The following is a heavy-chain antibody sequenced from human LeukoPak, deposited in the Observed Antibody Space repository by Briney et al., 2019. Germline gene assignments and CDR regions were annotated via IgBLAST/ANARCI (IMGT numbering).Heavy chain of an antibody. CDR1: GGSTSSYY. V-gene: IGHV4-59*01. CDR2: IFYSGST. J-gene: IGHJ4*02. Sequence: SETLTLTCTVSGGSTSSYYWTWIRQPPGKGLEWIGYIFYSGSTNYNPSLKSRVTISVDTSKNQFSLKLNSVTAADTAVYHCARLRGNYFPDYWGQGTLVTVSS. D-gene: IGHD4-11*01. CDR3: ARLRGNYFPDY.